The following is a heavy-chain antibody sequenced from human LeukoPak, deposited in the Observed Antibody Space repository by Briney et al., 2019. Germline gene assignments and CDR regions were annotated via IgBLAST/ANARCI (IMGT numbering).Heavy chain of an antibody. Sequence: SGGSLRLSCAASGFTFSSYAMHWVREAPGKGLGWVAVISYDGSNKYYADSVKGRFTTSRDNSKNTLYLQMNSLRAEDTAVYYCARSSMVRGVIEYYFDYWAQGTLVTVSS. V-gene: IGHV3-30-3*01. J-gene: IGHJ4*02. D-gene: IGHD3-10*01. CDR1: GFTFSSYA. CDR2: ISYDGSNK. CDR3: ARSSMVRGVIEYYFDY.